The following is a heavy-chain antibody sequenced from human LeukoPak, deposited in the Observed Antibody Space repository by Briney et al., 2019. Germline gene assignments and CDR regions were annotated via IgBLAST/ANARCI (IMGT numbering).Heavy chain of an antibody. J-gene: IGHJ4*02. CDR1: SGFITSNY. Sequence: SETLSLTCNVSSGFITSNYWSWVRQPPGKGLEWIGYVSYTGSTNYNPSLKSRVTISVDTSKNQFSLKLSSVTAADTAVYYCARVAIFGVASDYWGQGTLVTVSS. CDR2: VSYTGST. CDR3: ARVAIFGVASDY. D-gene: IGHD3-3*01. V-gene: IGHV4-59*08.